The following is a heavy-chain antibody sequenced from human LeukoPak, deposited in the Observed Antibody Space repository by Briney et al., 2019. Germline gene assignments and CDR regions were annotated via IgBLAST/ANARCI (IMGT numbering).Heavy chain of an antibody. V-gene: IGHV3-7*04. J-gene: IGHJ4*02. CDR2: INQDGREQ. CDR3: TGGALDY. Sequence: GGSLSLSCTASGFTFSDYWRSWVRQAPGQGLEWMAKINQDGREQHFVDPVNGRFTSSRDNALNSLFLKMDRLRAEDTAVYYCTGGALDYWGQGALVSASS. CDR1: GFTFSDYW.